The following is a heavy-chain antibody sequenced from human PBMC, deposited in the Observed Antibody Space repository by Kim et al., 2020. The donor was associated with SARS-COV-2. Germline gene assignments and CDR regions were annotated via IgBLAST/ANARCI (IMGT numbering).Heavy chain of an antibody. CDR1: GGSISSYY. V-gene: IGHV4-59*13. D-gene: IGHD3-10*01. CDR3: ARAGESGWFRVISGMDV. Sequence: SETLSLTCTVSGGSISSYYWSWIRQPPGKGLEWIGYIYYSGSTNYNPSLKSRVTISVDTSKNQFSLKRSSVTAADTAVYYCARAGESGWFRVISGMDVWGQGTTVTVSS. J-gene: IGHJ6*02. CDR2: IYYSGST.